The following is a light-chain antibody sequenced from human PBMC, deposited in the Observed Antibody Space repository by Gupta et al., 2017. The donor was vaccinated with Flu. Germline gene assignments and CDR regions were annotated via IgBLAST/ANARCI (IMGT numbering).Light chain of an antibody. CDR2: DVN. Sequence: QSALTQPRSASGSPGQSVTITCTGTSSDVGGYNYVSWYQQHPDKAPKLIIYDVNKRPSGVPDRFSGSKSGNTASLTISGLQAEDEADYYCCSYAGSYTNVLFGGGTKLTVL. CDR1: SSDVGGYNY. CDR3: CSYAGSYTNVL. V-gene: IGLV2-11*01. J-gene: IGLJ2*01.